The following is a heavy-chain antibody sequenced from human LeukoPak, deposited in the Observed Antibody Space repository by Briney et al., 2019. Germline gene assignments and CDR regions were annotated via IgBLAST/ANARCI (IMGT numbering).Heavy chain of an antibody. V-gene: IGHV3-21*01. CDR2: ICSSSTYI. CDR1: GFTFSTYS. J-gene: IGHJ4*02. Sequence: NPGGSLRLSCAASGFTFSTYSMNWVRQAPGEGLEWISAICSSSTYIYYADSVKGRFTISRDNAKNSLYLQMDSLGAEDTAVYYCARRPCINGVCPFDYWGQGILVTVSS. CDR3: ARRPCINGVCPFDY. D-gene: IGHD2-8*01.